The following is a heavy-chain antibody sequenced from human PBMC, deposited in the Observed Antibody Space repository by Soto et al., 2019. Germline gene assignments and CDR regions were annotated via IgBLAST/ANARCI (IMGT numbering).Heavy chain of an antibody. J-gene: IGHJ4*02. D-gene: IGHD3-16*02. Sequence: GGSLRLSCAVSGFTFSSYAMSWVRQAPGKGLEWVSAISGSGGSTYYADCVKGRFTISRDNSKNTLYLQMNSLRAEDTAVYYCAKGGATYDYVWGSYRYPDWYFDYWGQGTLVTVSS. CDR1: GFTFSSYA. V-gene: IGHV3-23*01. CDR2: ISGSGGST. CDR3: AKGGATYDYVWGSYRYPDWYFDY.